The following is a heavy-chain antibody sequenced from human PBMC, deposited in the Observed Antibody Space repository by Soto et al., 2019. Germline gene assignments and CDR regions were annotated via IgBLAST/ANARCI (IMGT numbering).Heavy chain of an antibody. J-gene: IGHJ4*02. V-gene: IGHV1-69*06. CDR2: IIPFLGKT. Sequence: QVQLVQSGAELKMPGSSVKVPCKTSGSIFITYGFSWVRQAPGQGLEWMGGIIPFLGKTNHAQKFQGRVTITADKATSTVYMELTNLTFEDTAVYLCARETAHRGASGRPLLPENFDSWGQGTLVTVSS. CDR1: GSIFITYG. D-gene: IGHD3-10*01. CDR3: ARETAHRGASGRPLLPENFDS.